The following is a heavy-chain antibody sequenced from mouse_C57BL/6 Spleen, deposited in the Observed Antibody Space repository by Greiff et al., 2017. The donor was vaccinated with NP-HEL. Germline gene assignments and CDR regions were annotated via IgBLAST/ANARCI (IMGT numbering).Heavy chain of an antibody. CDR3: ARYRYEYAGYFDV. Sequence: QVQLQQSGAELVKPGASVKISCKASGYAFSSYWMNWVKQRPGKGLEWIGQIYPNSGSTNYNEKFKSKATLTVDKSSSTAYMQLSSLTSEDSAVYYCARYRYEYAGYFDVWGTGTTVTVSS. CDR1: GYAFSSYW. V-gene: IGHV1-80*01. CDR2: IYPNSGST. J-gene: IGHJ1*03. D-gene: IGHD2-4*01.